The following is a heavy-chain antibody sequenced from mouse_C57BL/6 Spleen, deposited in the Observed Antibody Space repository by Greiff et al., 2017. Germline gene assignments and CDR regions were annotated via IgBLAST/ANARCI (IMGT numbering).Heavy chain of an antibody. J-gene: IGHJ3*01. CDR2: INPGSGGT. D-gene: IGHD4-1*01. V-gene: IGHV1-54*01. Sequence: QVQLQQPGAELVRPGTSVKVSCKASGYAFTNYLIQWVKQRPGQGLEWIGVINPGSGGTNYNEKFKGKATLTADKSSSTAYMQLSSLTSEDSAVYFWARGLTETPFAYWGQGTLVTVSA. CDR1: GYAFTNYL. CDR3: ARGLTETPFAY.